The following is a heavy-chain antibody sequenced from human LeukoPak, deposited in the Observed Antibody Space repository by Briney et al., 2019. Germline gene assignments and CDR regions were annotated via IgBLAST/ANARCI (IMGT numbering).Heavy chain of an antibody. D-gene: IGHD5-18*01. Sequence: PGGSLRLSCAASGFTFSKYSMSWVRQAPGKGLEWVSGISATAGSTYHADSVKGRFTISRDDSQNTLFLQMNSLRAEDTAVYYCAKRAPLERGYTYGGVSDYWGQGTLVTVSS. J-gene: IGHJ4*02. V-gene: IGHV3-23*01. CDR3: AKRAPLERGYTYGGVSDY. CDR2: ISATAGST. CDR1: GFTFSKYS.